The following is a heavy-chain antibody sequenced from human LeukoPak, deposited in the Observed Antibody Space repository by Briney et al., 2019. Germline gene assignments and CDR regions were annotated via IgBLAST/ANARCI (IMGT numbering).Heavy chain of an antibody. CDR2: TYYNSKWYN. Sequence: SQTLSLTCAISGDSVSGKSVAWHWIRQSPSRGLEWLGRTYYNSKWYNDYAISVKSRININPDTSRNQFSLQLNSVTPEDTAVYYCARGQRNAFDYWGQGTLVTVSS. CDR3: ARGQRNAFDY. V-gene: IGHV6-1*01. J-gene: IGHJ4*02. CDR1: GDSVSGKSVA.